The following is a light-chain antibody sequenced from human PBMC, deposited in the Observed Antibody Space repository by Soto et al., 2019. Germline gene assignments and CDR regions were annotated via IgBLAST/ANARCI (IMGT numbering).Light chain of an antibody. CDR3: SSDTSSIS. V-gene: IGLV2-14*01. CDR2: DVN. CDR1: SSDVGGYNY. J-gene: IGLJ2*01. Sequence: QSALTQPASVSGSPGQSITISCTGTSSDVGGYNYVYWYQQHPGKAPKLMIYDVNTRPSGVSNRFSGSKSGNTASLTISGLQAEDEADYCCSSDTSSISFGGGTKLTVL.